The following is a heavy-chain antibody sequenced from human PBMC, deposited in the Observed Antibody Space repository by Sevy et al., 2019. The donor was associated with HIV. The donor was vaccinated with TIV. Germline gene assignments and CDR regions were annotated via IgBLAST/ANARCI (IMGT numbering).Heavy chain of an antibody. J-gene: IGHJ3*02. D-gene: IGHD2-2*01. CDR2: INHSGST. CDR1: GGSFSGYY. Sequence: SETLYLTCAVYGGSFSGYYWSWIRHPPGKGLEWIGEINHSGSTNYNPSLKSRVTISVDTSKNQFSLKLSSVTAADTAVYYCARHCGSTSCSHAFDIWGQGTMVTVSS. CDR3: ARHCGSTSCSHAFDI. V-gene: IGHV4-34*01.